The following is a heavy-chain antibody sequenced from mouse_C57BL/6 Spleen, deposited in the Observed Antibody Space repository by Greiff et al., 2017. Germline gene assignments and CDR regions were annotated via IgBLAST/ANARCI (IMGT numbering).Heavy chain of an antibody. V-gene: IGHV5-4*01. CDR1: GFTFSSYA. J-gene: IGHJ1*03. CDR2: ISDGCSYT. D-gene: IGHD2-4*01. CDR3: ARDRDDYHWYFAV. Sequence: EVKLVESGGGLVKPGGSLKLSRAASGFTFSSYAMSWVRQTPAKRLEWVATISDGCSYTIYPDNVKGRFTISRDNAKNDLYLQMSHLKTEDTDMYYCARDRDDYHWYFAVWGTGTTVTVSS.